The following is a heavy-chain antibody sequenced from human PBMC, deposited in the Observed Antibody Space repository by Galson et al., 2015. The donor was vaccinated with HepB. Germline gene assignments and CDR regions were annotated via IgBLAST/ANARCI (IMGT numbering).Heavy chain of an antibody. J-gene: IGHJ4*02. V-gene: IGHV1-2*06. CDR3: ARGTSVSVATTDY. CDR1: GYIFTGQY. Sequence: SVKVSCKASGYIFTGQYIHWVRQAPGQGLEWMGRISPNIDATDYSRKFKGRITMTIDTSISTAYMELKRLTSDDTAIYFCARGTSVSVATTDYWGPGTLITISS. D-gene: IGHD5-12*01. CDR2: ISPNIDAT.